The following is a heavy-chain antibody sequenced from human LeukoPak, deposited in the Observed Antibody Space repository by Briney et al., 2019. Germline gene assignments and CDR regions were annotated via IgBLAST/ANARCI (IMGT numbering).Heavy chain of an antibody. Sequence: PGGSLRLSCAASGFTFSRYWMSWVHQGPGKGLEWVANIKQDGSEKYYVDSVKGRFTISKDNAKNSPYLQMNNLRAEDTAVYYCARRWYSSSSHWGQGTLVTDSS. CDR2: IKQDGSEK. V-gene: IGHV3-7*01. D-gene: IGHD6-6*01. CDR1: GFTFSRYW. CDR3: ARRWYSSSSH. J-gene: IGHJ4*02.